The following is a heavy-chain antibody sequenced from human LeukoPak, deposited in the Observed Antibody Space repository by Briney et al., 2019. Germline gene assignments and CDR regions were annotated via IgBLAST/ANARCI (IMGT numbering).Heavy chain of an antibody. CDR2: MYYSGTT. CDR1: GGSVSSTTYY. CDR3: ATLEIGDYYFDY. D-gene: IGHD3-16*01. Sequence: PSETLSLTCTVSGGSVSSTTYYWGWIRQPPGKGLEWIGTMYYSGTTYYNASLTSRVTLSVDTSKNQFSLELRSVTAADTAVYYCATLEIGDYYFDYWGQGTLVTVSS. V-gene: IGHV4-39*01. J-gene: IGHJ4*02.